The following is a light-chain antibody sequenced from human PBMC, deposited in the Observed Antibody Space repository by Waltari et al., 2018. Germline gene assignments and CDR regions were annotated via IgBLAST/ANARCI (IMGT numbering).Light chain of an antibody. Sequence: DIQMTQSPSSLSASVGDRVTITCRASETSRIYLNWYQQKPVKAPKTLINTASRLQSRVPSRFSGSGSGTEFTLTSSTLQHEDCATYYCQQSYSIPLTFGGGTKVEIK. CDR3: QQSYSIPLT. CDR1: ETSRIY. J-gene: IGKJ4*01. CDR2: TAS. V-gene: IGKV1-39*01.